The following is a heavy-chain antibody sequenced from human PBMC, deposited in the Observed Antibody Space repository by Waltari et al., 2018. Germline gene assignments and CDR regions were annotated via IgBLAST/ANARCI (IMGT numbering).Heavy chain of an antibody. D-gene: IGHD3-10*01. V-gene: IGHV3-30-3*01. CDR3: ARDGEVLLWFRESYFDY. Sequence: QVQLVESGGGVVQPGRSLRVSCAASGFTFSSYAMHWVRQDPGKGLEWVAVISYDGSNKYYADAGKCRFTISRDNSKNTLYLQMNSLRDEDTAVYYCARDGEVLLWFRESYFDYWGQGTLVTVSS. J-gene: IGHJ4*02. CDR1: GFTFSSYA. CDR2: ISYDGSNK.